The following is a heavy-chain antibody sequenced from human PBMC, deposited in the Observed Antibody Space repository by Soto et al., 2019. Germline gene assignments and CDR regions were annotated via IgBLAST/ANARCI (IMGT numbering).Heavy chain of an antibody. CDR3: ARVGPPHYYDILNGFDY. CDR1: GYTFTSYA. Sequence: ASVKVSCKASGYTFTSYAMHWVRQAPGQRLEWMGWINAGNGNTKYSQKFQGRVTITRDTSASIAYMELSSLRSEDTAVYYCARVGPPHYYDILNGFDYWGQGTLVTVYS. J-gene: IGHJ4*02. D-gene: IGHD3-9*01. CDR2: INAGNGNT. V-gene: IGHV1-3*01.